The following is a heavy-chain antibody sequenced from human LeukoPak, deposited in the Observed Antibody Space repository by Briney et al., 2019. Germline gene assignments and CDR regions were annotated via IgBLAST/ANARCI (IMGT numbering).Heavy chain of an antibody. J-gene: IGHJ4*02. Sequence: ASVKVSCKASGYTFTSYYMHWVRRAPGQGLEWMGIINPNGGSTSYAQKFQRRVTMTRDTSTSTVYMDLSSLRAEDTAVYYCARRGSQLNFDYWGQGTLVIVSS. D-gene: IGHD5-18*01. CDR1: GYTFTSYY. CDR3: ARRGSQLNFDY. CDR2: INPNGGST. V-gene: IGHV1-46*01.